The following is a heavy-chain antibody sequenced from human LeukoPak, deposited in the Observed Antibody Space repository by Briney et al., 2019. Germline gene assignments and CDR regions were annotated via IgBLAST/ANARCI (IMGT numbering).Heavy chain of an antibody. V-gene: IGHV3-23*01. Sequence: GGSLRLSCAASGFTFASYSMNWVRQTPGKGLEWVSTISGGGGSTYYADSVKGRFTISRDNSKNTLYLQVNSLRAEDTAVYYCAKGGKWDVTPFDYWGQGTLVTVSS. D-gene: IGHD1-26*01. CDR1: GFTFASYS. J-gene: IGHJ4*02. CDR2: ISGGGGST. CDR3: AKGGKWDVTPFDY.